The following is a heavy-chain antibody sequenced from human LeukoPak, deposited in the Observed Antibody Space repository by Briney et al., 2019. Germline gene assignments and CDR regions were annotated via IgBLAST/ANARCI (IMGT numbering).Heavy chain of an antibody. CDR2: IIPIFGTA. Sequence: SVKVSCKASGGTFRSYVISWVRQAPGQGLEWMGGIIPIFGTANYTQKFQGRVTITADESTSTAYMELSSLRSEDTAVYYCAAGSLYGERDYFDYWGQGTLVTVSS. CDR3: AAGSLYGERDYFDY. V-gene: IGHV1-69*13. D-gene: IGHD4-17*01. CDR1: GGTFRSYV. J-gene: IGHJ4*02.